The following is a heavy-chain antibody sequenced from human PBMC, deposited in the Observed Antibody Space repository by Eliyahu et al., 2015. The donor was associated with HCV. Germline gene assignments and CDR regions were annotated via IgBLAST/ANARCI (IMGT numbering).Heavy chain of an antibody. CDR3: ARPSLDVLRFLEWLLSPYYYGMDV. V-gene: IGHV3-30-3*01. D-gene: IGHD3-3*01. CDR2: ISYDGSNK. Sequence: QVQLVESGGGVVQPGRSLRLSCAASGFTFSXYAMHWVRRAPGKGLEWVAVISYDGSNKYYADSVKGRFTISRDNSKNTLYLQMNSLRAEDTAVYYCARPSLDVLRFLEWLLSPYYYGMDVWGQGTTVTVSS. J-gene: IGHJ6*02. CDR1: GFTFSXYA.